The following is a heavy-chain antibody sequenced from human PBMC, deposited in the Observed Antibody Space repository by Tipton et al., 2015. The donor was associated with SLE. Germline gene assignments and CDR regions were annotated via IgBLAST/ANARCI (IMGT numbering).Heavy chain of an antibody. J-gene: IGHJ3*02. Sequence: TLSLTCTVSGGSINSDYWSWIRQPPGKGLEWIGYIHYSGTTNYNPSLKSRVTMSIDTSKNQFSLKLSSVTAADTAVYYCARDRGSLGAFDIWGQGTMVTVSS. CDR1: GGSINSDY. CDR3: ARDRGSLGAFDI. V-gene: IGHV4-59*12. CDR2: IHYSGTT. D-gene: IGHD2-15*01.